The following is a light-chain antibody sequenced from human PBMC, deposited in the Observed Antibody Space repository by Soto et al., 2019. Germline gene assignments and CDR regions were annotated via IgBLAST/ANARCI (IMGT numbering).Light chain of an antibody. CDR1: QSLLHSNGYNY. Sequence: DFVMTQSPLSLPVTPVEPASISCRSSQSLLHSNGYNYLDWYLQKPGQSPQLLIYLGSNCDSGVPDRFSGSGAGTDFTLKISRVGAEDVGVYYGVQDLQIWTFGQGTKVEIK. CDR2: LGS. V-gene: IGKV2-28*01. J-gene: IGKJ1*01. CDR3: VQDLQIWT.